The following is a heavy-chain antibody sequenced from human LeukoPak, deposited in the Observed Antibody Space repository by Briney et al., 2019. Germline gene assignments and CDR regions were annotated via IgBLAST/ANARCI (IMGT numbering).Heavy chain of an antibody. Sequence: SETLSLTCTVSGGSISSSSYYWGWIRQPPGKGLEWIGEINHSGSTNYDPSLKSRVTISVDTSKNQFSLKLSSVTAADTAVYYCARGRGGRRPKYYFDYWGQGTLVTVSS. J-gene: IGHJ4*02. CDR2: INHSGST. CDR1: GGSISSSSYY. V-gene: IGHV4-39*07. CDR3: ARGRGGRRPKYYFDY. D-gene: IGHD2-15*01.